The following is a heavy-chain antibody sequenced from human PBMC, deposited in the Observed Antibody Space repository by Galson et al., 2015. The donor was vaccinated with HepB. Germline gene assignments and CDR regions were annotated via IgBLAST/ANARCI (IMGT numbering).Heavy chain of an antibody. CDR3: ARDLHDLIGYCSSPSETRDNSGSICVDV. CDR2: ISAYNGNT. D-gene: IGHD2-2*01. V-gene: IGHV1-18*04. CDR1: GYTFTNYG. J-gene: IGHJ6*02. Sequence: SVKVSCKASGYTFTNYGINWVRQAPGQGLEWMGWISAYNGNTNYAQKFQGRVTLTTDTSTSTAYMELRGLTSDDTALYYCARDLHDLIGYCSSPSETRDNSGSICVDVWGQGTTVIVSS.